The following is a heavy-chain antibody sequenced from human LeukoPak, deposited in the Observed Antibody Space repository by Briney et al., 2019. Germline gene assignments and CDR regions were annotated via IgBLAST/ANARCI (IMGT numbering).Heavy chain of an antibody. CDR3: ARASSTVVKANHDAFDI. Sequence: GASVKVSCKASGYTFTSYYMHWVRRAPGQGLEWMGIINPSGGSTSYAQKFQGRVTMTRDTSTSTVYMELSSLRSEDTAVYYCARASSTVVKANHDAFDIWGQGTMVTVSS. D-gene: IGHD4-23*01. CDR2: INPSGGST. V-gene: IGHV1-46*01. J-gene: IGHJ3*02. CDR1: GYTFTSYY.